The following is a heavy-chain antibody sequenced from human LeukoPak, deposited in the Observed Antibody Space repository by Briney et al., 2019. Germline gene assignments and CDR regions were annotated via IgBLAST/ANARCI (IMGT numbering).Heavy chain of an antibody. CDR2: LYSDSST. CDR1: GFTVSDKY. D-gene: IGHD3-22*01. Sequence: GGSLRLSCAASGFTVSDKYMSWVRQAPGKGLEWVSILYSDSSTYYADSVEGRFTISRDNSKNTLFFQMNSLRVEDTAVYYCAKSERLTMIGGWAPTFDSWGQGTLVTVSS. J-gene: IGHJ4*02. V-gene: IGHV3-66*01. CDR3: AKSERLTMIGGWAPTFDS.